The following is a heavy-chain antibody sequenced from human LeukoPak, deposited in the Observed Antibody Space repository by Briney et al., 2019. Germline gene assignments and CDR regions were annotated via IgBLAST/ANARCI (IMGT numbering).Heavy chain of an antibody. V-gene: IGHV3-7*01. CDR1: GFTFSSYW. CDR2: IKQDGREK. D-gene: IGHD3-22*01. CDR3: VRDRGYYDSSGYFLGAR. Sequence: GDSLRLSCAASGFTFSSYWMTWVRQAPGKGLEWVANIKQDGREKHYVDSVKGRFSISRDNAKKSMYLQMNSLRAEDTAVYYCVRDRGYYDSSGYFLGARWGQGTLVTVSS. J-gene: IGHJ4*02.